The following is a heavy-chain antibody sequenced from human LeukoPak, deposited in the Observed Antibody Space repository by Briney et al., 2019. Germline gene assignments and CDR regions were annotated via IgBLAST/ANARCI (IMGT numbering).Heavy chain of an antibody. D-gene: IGHD3-10*01. J-gene: IGHJ5*02. CDR2: INHSGST. V-gene: IGHV4-34*01. Sequence: SETLSLTCAVYGGSFSGYYWSWIRQPPGKGLEWIGEINHSGSTNHNPSLKSRVTISVDTSKNQFSLKLGSVTAADTAVYYCARRITMVRGVPYWFDPWGQGTLVTVSS. CDR3: ARRITMVRGVPYWFDP. CDR1: GGSFSGYY.